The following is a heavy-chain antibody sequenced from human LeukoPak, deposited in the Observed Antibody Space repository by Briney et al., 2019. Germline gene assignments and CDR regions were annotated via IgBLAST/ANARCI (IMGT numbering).Heavy chain of an antibody. J-gene: IGHJ4*02. CDR2: ISGSGGST. CDR3: AKVGYIAVFDY. Sequence: GGSLRLSCAASGFTFDDYAMHWVRQAPGKGLEWVSAISGSGGSTYYADSVKGRFTISRDNSKNTLYLQMNSLRAEDTAVYYCAKVGYIAVFDYWGQGTLVTVSS. D-gene: IGHD6-19*01. CDR1: GFTFDDYA. V-gene: IGHV3-23*01.